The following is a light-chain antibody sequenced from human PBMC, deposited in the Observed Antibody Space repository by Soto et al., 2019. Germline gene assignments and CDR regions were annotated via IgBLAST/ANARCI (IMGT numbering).Light chain of an antibody. Sequence: QSALTQPRSVSGSPGQSVTISCTGTSSDVGGYNDVSWYQQHPGKAPKLMIYDVSKRPSGVPDRFSGSKSGNTASLTISGLQAEDGADYYCCSYAGSYTWVFGGGTKVTVL. CDR1: SSDVGGYND. CDR3: CSYAGSYTWV. V-gene: IGLV2-11*01. J-gene: IGLJ2*01. CDR2: DVS.